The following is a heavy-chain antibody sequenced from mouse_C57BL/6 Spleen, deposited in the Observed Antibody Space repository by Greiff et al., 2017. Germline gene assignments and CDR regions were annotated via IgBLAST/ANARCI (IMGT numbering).Heavy chain of an antibody. CDR3: ARLRFYYGSRDYFDY. Sequence: QVQLQQSGAELVKPGASVKISCKASGYAFSSYWMNWVKQRPGKGLEWIGQIYPGDGDTNYNGKFKGKATLTADKSSSTAYMQLSSLTSEDSAVYFCARLRFYYGSRDYFDYWGQGTTLTVSS. J-gene: IGHJ2*01. D-gene: IGHD1-1*01. V-gene: IGHV1-80*01. CDR2: IYPGDGDT. CDR1: GYAFSSYW.